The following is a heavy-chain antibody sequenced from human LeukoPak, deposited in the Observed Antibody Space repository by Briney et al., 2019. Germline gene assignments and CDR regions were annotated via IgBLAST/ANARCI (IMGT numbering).Heavy chain of an antibody. CDR2: INHSGGT. V-gene: IGHV4-34*01. J-gene: IGHJ3*02. Sequence: SETLSLTCAVYGGPFSGYYWSWIRQPPGKELEWIGEINHSGGTNYNPSLKSRVIISVDTSKNKFSLKLSSETAADTAVYYCARPGGSFWSGGSYAFDIWGQGTMVTVSS. CDR1: GGPFSGYY. D-gene: IGHD3-3*01. CDR3: ARPGGSFWSGGSYAFDI.